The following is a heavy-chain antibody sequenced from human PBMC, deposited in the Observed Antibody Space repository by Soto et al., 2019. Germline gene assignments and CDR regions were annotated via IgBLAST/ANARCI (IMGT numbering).Heavy chain of an antibody. CDR1: GYTFNING. CDR3: ARGVGSGSYYNQYNWFDP. D-gene: IGHD3-10*01. Sequence: GPSVKVSCKASGYTFNINGLIWVRQEPGQGLEWMGWISAYNGSTTYAQKFQGRVTMTRDTSTSTAYMELRSLRSDDTAVYYCARGVGSGSYYNQYNWFDPWGQGTQVTVSS. V-gene: IGHV1-18*01. CDR2: ISAYNGST. J-gene: IGHJ5*02.